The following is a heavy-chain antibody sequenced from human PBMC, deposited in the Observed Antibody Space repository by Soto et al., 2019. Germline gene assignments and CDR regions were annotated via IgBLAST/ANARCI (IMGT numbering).Heavy chain of an antibody. CDR1: GFSFTSYW. J-gene: IGHJ4*02. CDR3: ARGVKRATPHRYYLDN. D-gene: IGHD3-10*01. V-gene: IGHV5-10-1*01. CDR2: IDPSDSST. Sequence: GGSLKCSCKGSGFSFTSYWITWVRQVPGRGLEWMARIDPSDSSTNYSPSFRGHVSMSADRSINTAYLQWISLKASDNAIYYCARGVKRATPHRYYLDNWRQGTLVTVSS.